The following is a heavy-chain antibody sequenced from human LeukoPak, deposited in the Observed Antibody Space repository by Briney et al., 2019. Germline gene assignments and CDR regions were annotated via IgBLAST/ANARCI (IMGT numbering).Heavy chain of an antibody. J-gene: IGHJ4*02. V-gene: IGHV3-23*01. Sequence: GGSLRLSCAASGFTFSSYAMSWVRQAPGKGLEWVSAISGSGGGTYYADSVKGRFTVSRDNSKNTLCLQMNSLRAEETAVYYCARDPGRSGGSCYSDYWGQGTLVTVSS. CDR3: ARDPGRSGGSCYSDY. D-gene: IGHD2-15*01. CDR2: ISGSGGGT. CDR1: GFTFSSYA.